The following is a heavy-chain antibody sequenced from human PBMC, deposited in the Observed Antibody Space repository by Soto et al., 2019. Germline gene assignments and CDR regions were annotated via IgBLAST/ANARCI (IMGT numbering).Heavy chain of an antibody. CDR3: ARAISSSIPSYFDH. CDR1: GDSISTFY. Sequence: KPSETLSLTCSVSGDSISTFYWSWIRQPPGKGLEWIGYIYYTGSTNYNPSLKSRVTISVDTSKNQFSLKLSSMTAADTAIYFCARAISSSIPSYFDHWGQGTLVTVSS. D-gene: IGHD2-2*02. J-gene: IGHJ4*02. CDR2: IYYTGST. V-gene: IGHV4-59*01.